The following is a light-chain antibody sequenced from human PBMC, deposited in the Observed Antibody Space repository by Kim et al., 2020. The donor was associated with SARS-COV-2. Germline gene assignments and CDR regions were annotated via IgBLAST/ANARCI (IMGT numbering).Light chain of an antibody. V-gene: IGKV3-20*01. J-gene: IGKJ2*01. CDR3: QRYGSSPRT. Sequence: QGERAARACRASQGVSSSYVAWYQQKPGQAPRLLIYGGSSRATGIPDRFSGGGSGTDFTLTISRLEPEDFAVYYCQRYGSSPRTFGEGTKLEI. CDR1: QGVSSSY. CDR2: GGS.